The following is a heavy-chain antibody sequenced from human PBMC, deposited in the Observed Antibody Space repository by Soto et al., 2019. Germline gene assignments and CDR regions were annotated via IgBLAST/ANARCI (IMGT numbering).Heavy chain of an antibody. CDR3: SKVRGCGQRGWFDS. CDR1: GGSVSNYY. Sequence: PSETLSLTCTVSGGSVSNYYFRWIRQPPGKGLEWIGYVSYSESTHFNPSLKSRVTISVDTSKNQFSLSLSSVTAADTAMYYCSKVRGCGQRGWFDSWGQGALVTAPQ. J-gene: IGHJ5*01. D-gene: IGHD2-21*01. CDR2: VSYSEST. V-gene: IGHV4-59*02.